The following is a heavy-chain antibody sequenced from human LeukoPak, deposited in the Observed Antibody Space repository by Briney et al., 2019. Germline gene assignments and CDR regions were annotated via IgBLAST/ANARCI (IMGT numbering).Heavy chain of an antibody. V-gene: IGHV1-46*01. J-gene: IGHJ6*02. D-gene: IGHD6-13*01. Sequence: GASVKVSCKASGYTFTNYYMHWVRQAPGQGLEWMEIINPSGGSTSYAQKFQGRVTMTRDTSTSTVYMELSSLRSEDTAVYYCARSPPGQTAALSDGMDVWGQGTTVTVSS. CDR3: ARSPPGQTAALSDGMDV. CDR2: INPSGGST. CDR1: GYTFTNYY.